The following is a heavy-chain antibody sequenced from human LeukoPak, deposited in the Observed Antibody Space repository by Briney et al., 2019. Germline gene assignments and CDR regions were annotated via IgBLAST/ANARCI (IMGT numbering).Heavy chain of an antibody. D-gene: IGHD6-13*01. V-gene: IGHV1-2*02. CDR1: GYTFTGYY. CDR3: ARDAGVGSSSLYYYYGMDV. CDR2: INPNSGGT. Sequence: ASVKVSCKASGYTFTGYYMHWVRQAPGQGLEWMGWINPNSGGTNYAQKFQGRVTMTRDTSISTAYMELSRLRSDDTAVYYCARDAGVGSSSLYYYYGMDVWGQGTTVTVSS. J-gene: IGHJ6*02.